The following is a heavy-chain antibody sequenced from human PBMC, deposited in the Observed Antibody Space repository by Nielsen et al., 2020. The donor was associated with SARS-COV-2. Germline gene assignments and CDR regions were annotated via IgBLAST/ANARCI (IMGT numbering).Heavy chain of an antibody. J-gene: IGHJ4*02. Sequence: SETLSLTCAVYGGSFSGYYWSWIRQPPGKGLEWIGEINHSGSTNYNPSLKSRVTISLDTSKNQFSLKLSSVTAADTAVYYCAKGTDSRKQGYWGQGTLVTVSA. CDR3: AKGTDSRKQGY. D-gene: IGHD6-13*01. CDR1: GGSFSGYY. CDR2: INHSGST. V-gene: IGHV4-34*01.